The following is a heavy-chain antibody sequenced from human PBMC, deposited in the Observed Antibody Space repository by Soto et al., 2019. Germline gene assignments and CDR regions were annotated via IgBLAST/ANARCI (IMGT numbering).Heavy chain of an antibody. J-gene: IGHJ4*02. CDR1: GLTFSSSW. CDR3: VRGRPVDY. V-gene: IGHV3-74*01. CDR2: ISPDGSSK. Sequence: EVQLVESGGGLVQPGGSLRLSCVASGLTFSSSWMYWVRQAPGKGLVWVSRISPDGSSKSYAFSVKGPFTLSRDNAKNTLYLHMDSLGVEDTAVYYCVRGRPVDYWGQGTLVTVSS.